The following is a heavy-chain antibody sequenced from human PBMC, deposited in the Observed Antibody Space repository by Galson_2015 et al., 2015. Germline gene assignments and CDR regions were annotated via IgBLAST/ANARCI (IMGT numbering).Heavy chain of an antibody. J-gene: IGHJ6*02. CDR1: GFTFSSYS. CDR3: AQHYDSSAGWYYGMDV. CDR2: ISSSSSYI. V-gene: IGHV3-21*01. Sequence: SLRLSCAASGFTFSSYSMNWVRQAPGKGLEWVSSISSSSSYIYYADSVKGRFTISRDNAKNSLYLQMNSLRAEDTAVYYCAQHYDSSAGWYYGMDVWGQGTTVTVSS. D-gene: IGHD3-22*01.